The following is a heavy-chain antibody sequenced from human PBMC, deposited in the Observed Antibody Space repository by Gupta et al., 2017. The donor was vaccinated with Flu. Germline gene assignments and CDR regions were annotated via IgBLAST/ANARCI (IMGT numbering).Heavy chain of an antibody. CDR1: GGSISSGGYY. Sequence: QVQLQESGPGLVKPSQTLSLTCTVSGGSISSGGYYWSWIRQHPGKGLEWIGYIYYSGSTYYNPSLKSRVTISVDTSKNQFSLKLSSVTAADTAVYYCARILPSKTYYYDSAPPYYFDYWGQGTLVTGFS. J-gene: IGHJ4*02. D-gene: IGHD3-22*01. CDR2: IYYSGST. V-gene: IGHV4-31*03. CDR3: ARILPSKTYYYDSAPPYYFDY.